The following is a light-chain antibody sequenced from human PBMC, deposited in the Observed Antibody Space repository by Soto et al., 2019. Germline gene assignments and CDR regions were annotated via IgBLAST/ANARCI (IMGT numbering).Light chain of an antibody. V-gene: IGLV2-14*01. CDR2: EVT. Sequence: QSALTQPASVSGPPGQSITISCTGTSSDVGGYNYVSWYQQLPGKAPKVMIYEVTNRPSGVSNRFSGSKSGNTASLAISGLQAEDEADYYCSSYTSSSTWVFGGGTKLTVL. CDR1: SSDVGGYNY. J-gene: IGLJ3*02. CDR3: SSYTSSSTWV.